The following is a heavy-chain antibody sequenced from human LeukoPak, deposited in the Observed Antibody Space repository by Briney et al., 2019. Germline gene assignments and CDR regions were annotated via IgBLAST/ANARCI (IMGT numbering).Heavy chain of an antibody. CDR2: INHSGST. CDR3: ARARDIGYMDG. D-gene: IGHD2-15*01. CDR1: GGSFSGYY. V-gene: IGHV4-34*01. J-gene: IGHJ6*03. Sequence: SETLSLTCAVYGGSFSGYYWSWIRQPPGKGLEWIGEINHSGSTNYNPSLKSRVTISVDTSKNQFSLKLSSETAADTALYYCARARDIGYMDGWGKGTTVTVSS.